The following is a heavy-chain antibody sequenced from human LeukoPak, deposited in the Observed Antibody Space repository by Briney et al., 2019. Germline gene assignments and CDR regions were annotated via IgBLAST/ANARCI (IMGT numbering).Heavy chain of an antibody. V-gene: IGHV3-21*01. J-gene: IGHJ4*02. D-gene: IGHD1-26*01. CDR3: ARDRSGSYPYYFDY. CDR2: ISSRSAYI. Sequence: GGSLRLSCAASGFTFSEYSMNWVRQAPGKGLEWVSSISSRSAYIHYTDSVKGRFTISRDNAENSLYLQMNNLRADDTAVYYCARDRSGSYPYYFDYWGQGTVVTVSS. CDR1: GFTFSEYS.